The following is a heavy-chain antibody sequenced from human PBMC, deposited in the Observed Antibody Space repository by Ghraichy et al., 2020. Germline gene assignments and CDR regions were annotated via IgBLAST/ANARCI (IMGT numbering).Heavy chain of an antibody. CDR1: GFTFSSYA. Sequence: GGSLRLSCAASGFTFSSYAMSWVRQASGKGLEWVSTVSGSGGHTYYADSVKCRFTISRDSSKRTLYVQMNSLRAEDTAIYYCAREPNSCSSTTCPFDYWGQGTLVTVSS. CDR2: VSGSGGHT. J-gene: IGHJ4*02. D-gene: IGHD2-2*01. CDR3: AREPNSCSSTTCPFDY. V-gene: IGHV3-23*01.